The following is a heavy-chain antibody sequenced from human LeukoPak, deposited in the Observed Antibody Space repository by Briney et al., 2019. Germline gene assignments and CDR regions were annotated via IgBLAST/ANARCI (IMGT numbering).Heavy chain of an antibody. J-gene: IGHJ6*02. CDR1: GFTFSSYG. CDR3: ARDWEDPTVTTRYYYYYGMDV. D-gene: IGHD4-17*01. CDR2: IWYGGSNK. Sequence: PGGSLRLSCAASGFTFSSYGMHWVRQAPGKGREWVAVIWYGGSNKYYADSVKGRFTISRDNSKNTLYLQMNSLRAEDTAVYYCARDWEDPTVTTRYYYYYGMDVWGQGTTVTVSS. V-gene: IGHV3-33*08.